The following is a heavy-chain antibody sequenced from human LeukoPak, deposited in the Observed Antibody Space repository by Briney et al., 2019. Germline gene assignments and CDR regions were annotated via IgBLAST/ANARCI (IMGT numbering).Heavy chain of an antibody. CDR1: GGSISSSSYY. CDR3: ARENYYGSGSRDAFDI. Sequence: SETLSLTCTVSGGSISSSSYYWGWIRQPPGKGLEWIGSIYYSGSTYYNPSLKSRVTISVDTSKNQFPLKLSSVTAADTAVYYCARENYYGSGSRDAFDIWGQGTMVTVSS. J-gene: IGHJ3*02. D-gene: IGHD3-10*01. CDR2: IYYSGST. V-gene: IGHV4-39*06.